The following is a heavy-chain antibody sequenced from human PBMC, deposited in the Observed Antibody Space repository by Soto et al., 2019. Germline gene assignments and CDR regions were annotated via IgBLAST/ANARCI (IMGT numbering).Heavy chain of an antibody. CDR2: MNPNSGNT. Sequence: QVQLVQSGAEVKKPGASVKVSCKASGYTFTSYDINWVRQATGQGLEWMGWMNPNSGNTGYAQKFQGRVTMTRNTAISTAYMERSSLRSEDTAVYYCARGSPPGGGDYAYWYCGMDVWGQGTTVTVSS. V-gene: IGHV1-8*01. CDR1: GYTFTSYD. J-gene: IGHJ6*02. CDR3: ARGSPPGGGDYAYWYCGMDV. D-gene: IGHD4-17*01.